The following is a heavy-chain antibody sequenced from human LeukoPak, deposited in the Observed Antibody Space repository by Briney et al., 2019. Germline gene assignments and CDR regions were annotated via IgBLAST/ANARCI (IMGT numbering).Heavy chain of an antibody. CDR2: IYTSGST. V-gene: IGHV4-61*02. D-gene: IGHD2-15*01. J-gene: IGHJ4*02. CDR3: AREIYPATFDY. Sequence: SQTLSLTCTVSGGSISSGSYYWSWIRQPAGKGLEWIRRIYTSGSTNYNPSLKSRVTISVDTSKNQFSLKLSSATAADTAVYYCAREIYPATFDYWGQGTLVTVSS. CDR1: GGSISSGSYY.